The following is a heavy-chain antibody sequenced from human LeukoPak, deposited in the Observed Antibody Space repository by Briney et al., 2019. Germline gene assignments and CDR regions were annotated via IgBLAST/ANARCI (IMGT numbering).Heavy chain of an antibody. CDR1: GYSFTSYC. D-gene: IGHD1-26*01. CDR2: IYPGDSGT. CDR3: GMSGDRVPLQDDVFDV. J-gene: IGHJ3*01. V-gene: IGHV5-51*01. Sequence: GASLQISSQVAGYSFTSYCIGWVRRMPGKGLEWMGIIYPGDSGTTYSPSFQGQVTISVDKSINTAYLQWSSLQASDTAMYYCGMSGDRVPLQDDVFDVWGQGTMVTVST.